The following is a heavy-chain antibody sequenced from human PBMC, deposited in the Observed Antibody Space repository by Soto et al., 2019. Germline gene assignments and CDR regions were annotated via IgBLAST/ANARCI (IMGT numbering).Heavy chain of an antibody. CDR3: ARDIVYGLGIAVAGDFDY. V-gene: IGHV1-18*01. J-gene: IGHJ4*02. CDR2: ISAYNGNT. Sequence: GASVKVSCKASGYTFTSYGISWVRQAPGQGLEWMGWISAYNGNTNYAQKLQGRVTMTTDTSTSTAYMELRSLRSDDTAVYYCARDIVYGLGIAVAGDFDYWGQGTLVTVSS. D-gene: IGHD6-19*01. CDR1: GYTFTSYG.